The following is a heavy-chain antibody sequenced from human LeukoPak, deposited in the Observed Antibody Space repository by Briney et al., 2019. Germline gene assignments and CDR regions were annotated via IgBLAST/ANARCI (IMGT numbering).Heavy chain of an antibody. J-gene: IGHJ4*02. Sequence: PGGSLRLSCAASGFTFSSYYMSWVRQAPGKGLEWVANIKQDGSEKFYVDSVKGRFTISRDNAKNSLYLQMNSLRAEDTAVYYCSRNSIVLKYYFDFWGQGTLVTVSS. CDR1: GFTFSSYY. CDR3: SRNSIVLKYYFDF. V-gene: IGHV3-7*01. D-gene: IGHD2-8*01. CDR2: IKQDGSEK.